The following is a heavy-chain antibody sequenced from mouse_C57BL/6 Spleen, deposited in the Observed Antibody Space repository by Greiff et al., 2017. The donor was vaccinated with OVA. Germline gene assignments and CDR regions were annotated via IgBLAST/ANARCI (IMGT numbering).Heavy chain of an antibody. V-gene: IGHV10-1*01. D-gene: IGHD1-1*01. CDR2: IRSKSNNYAT. CDR3: VRSYYYGSSYRYFDV. CDR1: GFSFNTYA. J-gene: IGHJ1*03. Sequence: EVMLVESGGGLVQPKGSLKLSCAASGFSFNTYAMNWVRQAPGKGLEWVARIRSKSNNYATYYADSVKDRFTISRDDSESMLYLQMNNLKTEDTAMYYCVRSYYYGSSYRYFDVWGTGTTVTVSS.